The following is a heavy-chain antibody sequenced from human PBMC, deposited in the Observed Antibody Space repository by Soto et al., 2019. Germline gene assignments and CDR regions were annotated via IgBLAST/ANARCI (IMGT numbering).Heavy chain of an antibody. CDR2: ISSSSDYI. CDR1: GFTFSTYS. J-gene: IGHJ6*02. Sequence: EVQLVESGGGLVKPGGSLRLSCAASGFTFSTYSMNWVRQAPGKGLEWVSSISSSSDYIYYADSVKGRFTISRDNAKNSLYLQMNSLRAEDTAVYYCARVGDSDYSMDVWGQGTTVTVSS. V-gene: IGHV3-21*01. CDR3: ARVGDSDYSMDV. D-gene: IGHD3-10*01.